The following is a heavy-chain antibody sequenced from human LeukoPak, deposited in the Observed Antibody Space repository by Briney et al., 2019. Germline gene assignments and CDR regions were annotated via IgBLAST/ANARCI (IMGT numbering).Heavy chain of an antibody. Sequence: GGSLRLSCAASGFTFSSYAMSWVRQAPGKGLEWVSAISGSGGSTYYADSVKGRFTISRDNSKNTLYLQMNSLRAEDTAVYYCAKDLSSEVYYDRSGYGDWGQGTLVTVFS. J-gene: IGHJ4*02. CDR3: AKDLSSEVYYDRSGYGD. CDR2: ISGSGGST. CDR1: GFTFSSYA. D-gene: IGHD3-22*01. V-gene: IGHV3-23*01.